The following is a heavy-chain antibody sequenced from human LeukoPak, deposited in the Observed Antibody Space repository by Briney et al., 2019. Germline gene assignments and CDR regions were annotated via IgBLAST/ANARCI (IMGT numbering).Heavy chain of an antibody. D-gene: IGHD1-26*01. CDR3: ARGGYSGTEKPNDY. V-gene: IGHV1-2*02. Sequence: GGPVKVSCKASGYTFTGYYMHWVRQAPGQGLEWMGWINPNSGGTYSVQNFQGRVTMTRDTSITTAYMELSRLKSDDTAVYYCARGGYSGTEKPNDYWGQGTLVTVSS. J-gene: IGHJ4*02. CDR1: GYTFTGYY. CDR2: INPNSGGT.